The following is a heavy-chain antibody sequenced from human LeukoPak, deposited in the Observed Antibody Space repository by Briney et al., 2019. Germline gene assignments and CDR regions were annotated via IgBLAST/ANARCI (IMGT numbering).Heavy chain of an antibody. V-gene: IGHV3-74*01. J-gene: IGHJ3*02. CDR1: GFTFSRYW. CDR2: ISTDGSST. CDR3: ARAAPYYYDSSGYSAFDS. D-gene: IGHD3-22*01. Sequence: PGGSLRRSCAASGFTFSRYWMHWLRQAPGKGLVWVSRISTDGSSTSYADSVKGRFTISRDNGKNTLYLQMNSLRAEDTAVYYCARAAPYYYDSSGYSAFDSWGQGTMVTVSA.